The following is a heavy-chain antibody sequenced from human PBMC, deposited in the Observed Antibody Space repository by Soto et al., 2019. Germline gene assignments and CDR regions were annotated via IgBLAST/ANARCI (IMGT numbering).Heavy chain of an antibody. CDR2: ISYDGSNK. V-gene: IGHV3-30*03. Sequence: SLRLSCAASGFTFSSYGMHWVRQAPGKGLEWVTVISYDGSNKYYADSVKGRFTISRDNSKNTLYLQMNSLRAEDTALYYCARDVDADFRTDFDYWGRGTLVTAPQ. J-gene: IGHJ4*02. CDR3: ARDVDADFRTDFDY. CDR1: GFTFSSYG. D-gene: IGHD4-17*01.